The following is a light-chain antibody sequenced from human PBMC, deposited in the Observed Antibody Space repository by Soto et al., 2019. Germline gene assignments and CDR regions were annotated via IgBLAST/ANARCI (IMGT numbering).Light chain of an antibody. CDR3: QHHNSYSQT. J-gene: IGKJ1*01. CDR2: GAS. Sequence: DIHMTQSPPTLSASVVDRVTITCRASQSIRHYLAWYQQMPGKAPKLLIYGASTLQSGVPSRFSGSGSGTEFTLTISSLQPDDFGTYFCQHHNSYSQTFGQGTKVEIK. V-gene: IGKV1-5*01. CDR1: QSIRHY.